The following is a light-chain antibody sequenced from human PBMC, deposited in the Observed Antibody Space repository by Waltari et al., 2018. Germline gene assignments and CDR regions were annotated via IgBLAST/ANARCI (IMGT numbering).Light chain of an antibody. CDR3: SSYGSINTWL. CDR1: SSDVGSYNI. V-gene: IGLV2-23*02. CDR2: EVT. J-gene: IGLJ3*02. Sequence: QSALTQAASVSGSPGQSITISCTGTSSDVGSYNIVSWYQQHPGKAPKLIISEVTKRPSGVSNRLSGSKSGNTASLTISGLQAEDEADYFCSSYGSINTWLFGGGTKLTVL.